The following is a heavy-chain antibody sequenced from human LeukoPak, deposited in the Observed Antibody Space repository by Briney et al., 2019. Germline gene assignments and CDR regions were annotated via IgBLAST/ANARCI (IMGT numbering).Heavy chain of an antibody. CDR3: AKGSYYDSSGYYKTSSVSYFDY. V-gene: IGHV3-23*01. Sequence: PGGSLRLSCAASGFTLSSYAMSWVRQAPGKGLEWVSAISGSGGSTYYADSVKGRFTISRDNSKNTLYLQMNSLRAEDTAVYYCAKGSYYDSSGYYKTSSVSYFDYWGQGTLVTVSS. CDR2: ISGSGGST. J-gene: IGHJ4*02. CDR1: GFTLSSYA. D-gene: IGHD3-22*01.